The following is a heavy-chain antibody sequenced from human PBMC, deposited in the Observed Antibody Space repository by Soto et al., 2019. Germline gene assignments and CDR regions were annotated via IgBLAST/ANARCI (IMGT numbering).Heavy chain of an antibody. CDR2: IKKDGSRT. V-gene: IGHV3-7*05. D-gene: IGHD2-8*01. Sequence: EAQLVESGGGLVQPGGSLRLSCEASGFSLGSYWMTWVRQAPGKGLEWVANIKKDGSRTSYLDSVRGRFTISRDNVGNSLSLQMYSLRAEDTGLYFCARDVSPGTSTLYLDAFDIWGQGTMVTVSS. CDR1: GFSLGSYW. CDR3: ARDVSPGTSTLYLDAFDI. J-gene: IGHJ3*02.